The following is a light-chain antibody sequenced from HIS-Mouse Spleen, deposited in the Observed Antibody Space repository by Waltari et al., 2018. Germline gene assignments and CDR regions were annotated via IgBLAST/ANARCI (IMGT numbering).Light chain of an antibody. CDR1: ALPKKY. CDR2: EDS. Sequence: SYELTQPPSVSVSPGQTVRITCSGDALPKKYAYWYQRKSGQAPVLIIYEDSKRPSGIPERFSGSSSGTMATLTISGAQVEDEADYYCYSTDSSGNHRVFGGGTKLTVL. J-gene: IGLJ2*01. V-gene: IGLV3-10*01. CDR3: YSTDSSGNHRV.